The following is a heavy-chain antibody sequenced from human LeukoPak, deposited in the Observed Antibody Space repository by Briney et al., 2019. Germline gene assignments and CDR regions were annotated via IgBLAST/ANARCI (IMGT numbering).Heavy chain of an antibody. CDR2: IYYRGST. Sequence: SXGYGGSWVRQHPGKGLEWIGYIYYRGSTYYNPSLKSRVTISVDTSKNQFSLKLSSVTAADTAVYYCARGRDSYGLVPDYFDYWGQGTLVTVSS. V-gene: IGHV4-31*02. J-gene: IGHJ4*02. CDR3: ARGRDSYGLVPDYFDY. D-gene: IGHD5-18*01. CDR1: SXGYG.